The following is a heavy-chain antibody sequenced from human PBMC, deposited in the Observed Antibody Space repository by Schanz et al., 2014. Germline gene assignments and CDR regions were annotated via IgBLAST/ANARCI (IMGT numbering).Heavy chain of an antibody. J-gene: IGHJ6*02. Sequence: QVQLVESGGGLVKPGGSLRLSCAASGFTFSDYYMSWVRQAPGKGLEWVSYISSVGISKYYADPVKGRFTISRDSAKNSLYLQMHSLRDEATAVYYRARQRSYFYAMDVWGQGTTVTVSS. CDR1: GFTFSDYY. CDR2: ISSVGISK. V-gene: IGHV3-11*01. CDR3: ARQRSYFYAMDV.